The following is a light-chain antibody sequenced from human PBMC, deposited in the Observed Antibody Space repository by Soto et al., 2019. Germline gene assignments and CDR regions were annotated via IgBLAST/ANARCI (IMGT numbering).Light chain of an antibody. CDR1: QSISSW. Sequence: DIQMTQSPPTLSASVGDRVIITCRASQSISSWLAWYQQKPGKAPKLIIYRASTLESGVPSRFSGSGSGTDFTLTISSLQPDDFATYYCQQYNSYPLTFGGGTKVEIK. J-gene: IGKJ4*01. V-gene: IGKV1-5*03. CDR3: QQYNSYPLT. CDR2: RAS.